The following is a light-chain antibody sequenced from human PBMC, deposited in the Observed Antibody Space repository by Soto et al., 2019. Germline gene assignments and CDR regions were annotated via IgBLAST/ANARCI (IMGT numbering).Light chain of an antibody. CDR1: QTISSY. V-gene: IGKV3-11*01. Sequence: EIVLTQSPATLSLSPGERATLSCRASQTISSYLAWYQQKPGQAPRLLIYDASNRATGIPARFSGSGSGTDFTLTISSLGPEDFAVYYCQQRSAWPPITFGQGTRLEIK. CDR2: DAS. J-gene: IGKJ5*01. CDR3: QQRSAWPPIT.